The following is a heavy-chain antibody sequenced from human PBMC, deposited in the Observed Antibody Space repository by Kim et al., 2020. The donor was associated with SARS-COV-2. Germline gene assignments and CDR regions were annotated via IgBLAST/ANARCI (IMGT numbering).Heavy chain of an antibody. CDR1: GFTLSDYG. D-gene: IGHD6-6*01. Sequence: GGSLRLSCAASGFTLSDYGMHWVRQAPGKGLEWVALISFDKSVKNYADSVKGRFTISRDNAKNTLYLQMNSLRVEDTAVYYCAQEARPPGEDWGQGILVTVST. CDR3: AQEARPPGED. CDR2: ISFDKSVK. V-gene: IGHV3-30*18. J-gene: IGHJ4*02.